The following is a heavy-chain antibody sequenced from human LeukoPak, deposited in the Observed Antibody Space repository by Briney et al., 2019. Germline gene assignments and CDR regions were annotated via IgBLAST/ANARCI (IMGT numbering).Heavy chain of an antibody. CDR1: GGTFSSYA. J-gene: IGHJ5*02. CDR3: ARDLSWFDP. Sequence: SVTVSCKASGGTFSSYAISWVRQAPGQGLEWMGRIIPILGIANYAQKFQGRVTITADKSTSTAYMELSSLRSEDTAVYYCARDLSWFDPWGQGTLVTVSS. V-gene: IGHV1-69*04. CDR2: IIPILGIA.